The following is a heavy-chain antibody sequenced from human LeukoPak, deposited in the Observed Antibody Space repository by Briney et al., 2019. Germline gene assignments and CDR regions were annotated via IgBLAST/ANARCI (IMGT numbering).Heavy chain of an antibody. CDR2: IYYSGST. CDR3: ARGTPYGMDV. J-gene: IGHJ6*02. Sequence: SETLSLTCTVSGGPISSYYWSWIRQPPGKGLEWIGYIYYSGSTNYNPSLKSRVTISVDTSKNQFSLKLSSATAADTAVYYCARGTPYGMDVWGQGTTVTVSS. CDR1: GGPISSYY. V-gene: IGHV4-59*01. D-gene: IGHD2-2*01.